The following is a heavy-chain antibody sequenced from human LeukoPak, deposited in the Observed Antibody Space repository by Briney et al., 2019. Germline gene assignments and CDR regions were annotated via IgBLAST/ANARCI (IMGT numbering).Heavy chain of an antibody. CDR2: IYSGGST. V-gene: IGHV3-53*04. CDR1: GFTVSSNY. J-gene: IGHJ6*02. Sequence: GGSLRLSCAASGFTVSSNYMSWVRQAPGKGLEWVSVIYSGGSTYYADSVKGRFTISRHNSKNTLYLQMNSLRAEDTAVYYCASSPPQGGYHYYGMDVWGQGTTVTVSS. CDR3: ASSPPQGGYHYYGMDV.